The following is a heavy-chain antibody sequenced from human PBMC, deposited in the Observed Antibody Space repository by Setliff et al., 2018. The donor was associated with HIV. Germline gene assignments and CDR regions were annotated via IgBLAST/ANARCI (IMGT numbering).Heavy chain of an antibody. Sequence: PSETLSLTCAVYGGSFSGYYWSWIRQPPGKGLEWIGEINHSGSTNYNPSLKSRVTISVDTSKNQFSLKLSSVTAADTAVYYCARRAGTSFFDYWGRGTLVTVSS. D-gene: IGHD6-19*01. V-gene: IGHV4-34*01. J-gene: IGHJ4*02. CDR2: INHSGST. CDR1: GGSFSGYY. CDR3: ARRAGTSFFDY.